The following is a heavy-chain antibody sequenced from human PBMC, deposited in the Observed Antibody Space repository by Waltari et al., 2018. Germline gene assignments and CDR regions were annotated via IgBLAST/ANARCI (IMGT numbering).Heavy chain of an antibody. CDR3: ARGGSGWYFFQTTVAYYFDY. J-gene: IGHJ4*02. CDR2: INHCGST. D-gene: IGHD6-19*01. V-gene: IGHV4-34*01. Sequence: QVQLQQWGAGLLKPSETLSLTCAVYGGSFSGYYWSWIRQPPGKGLEWIGEINHCGSTNYNPSLKSRVTISVDTSKNQFSLKLSSVTAADTAVYYCARGGSGWYFFQTTVAYYFDYWGQGTLVTVSS. CDR1: GGSFSGYY.